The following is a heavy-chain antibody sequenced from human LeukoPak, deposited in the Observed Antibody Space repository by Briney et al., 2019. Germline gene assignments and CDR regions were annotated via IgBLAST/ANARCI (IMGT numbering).Heavy chain of an antibody. CDR2: INHSGGA. CDR3: ARGQGTVTTH. CDR1: GGSFSGYY. D-gene: IGHD4-17*01. Sequence: SETLSLTCAVYGGSFSGYYWTWIRQPPGKGLEWIGEINHSGGANYNPSLKSRVTISLDTSKNQFSLKLSSVTAADTALYYCARGQGTVTTHWGQGTLVTVSS. V-gene: IGHV4-34*01. J-gene: IGHJ4*02.